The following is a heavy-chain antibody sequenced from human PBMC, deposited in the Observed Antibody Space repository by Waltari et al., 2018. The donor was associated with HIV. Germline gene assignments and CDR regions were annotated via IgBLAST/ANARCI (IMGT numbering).Heavy chain of an antibody. D-gene: IGHD3-10*01. CDR3: ARALSWSYGY. CDR1: CFTSRRLS. V-gene: IGHV3-21*01. Sequence: EVQLVVARGGQVKTGGTLGLPCPASCFTSRRLSMHWVRQAQGKGLEWVSYISSSSGYICEGGSVKGRFTSSRDNAKNSLYLQMNSLRAEDRAVYYCARALSWSYGYWGQGTLVTVSS. J-gene: IGHJ4*02. CDR2: ISSSSGYI.